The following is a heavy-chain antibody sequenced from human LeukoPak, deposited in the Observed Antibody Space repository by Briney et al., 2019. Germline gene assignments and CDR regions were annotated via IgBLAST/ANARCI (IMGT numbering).Heavy chain of an antibody. CDR3: ARVYGRYCSSTSRYGDYYYYMDV. J-gene: IGHJ6*03. CDR1: GFTFSSYW. Sequence: PGGSLRLSCAASGFTFSSYWMSWVRQAPGKGLEWVANIKQDGSEKYYVDSVKGRFTISRDNAKNSLYLQMNSLRAEDTAVYYCARVYGRYCSSTSRYGDYYYYMDVWGKGTTVTVSS. D-gene: IGHD2-2*01. CDR2: IKQDGSEK. V-gene: IGHV3-7*01.